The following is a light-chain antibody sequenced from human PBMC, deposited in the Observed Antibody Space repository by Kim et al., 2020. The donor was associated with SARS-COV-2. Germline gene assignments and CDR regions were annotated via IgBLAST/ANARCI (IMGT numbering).Light chain of an antibody. J-gene: IGKJ4*01. CDR3: QQSGTSPLT. Sequence: EIVLTQSPGTLSLSPGERATLSCRASQSVSNSYLAWYQQKPGQAPRLLIYGASSRATCIPDRFSGSGSRTDFTLTISRLEPEDFAVYYCQQSGTSPLTFGGGTKVDIK. CDR1: QSVSNSY. V-gene: IGKV3-20*01. CDR2: GAS.